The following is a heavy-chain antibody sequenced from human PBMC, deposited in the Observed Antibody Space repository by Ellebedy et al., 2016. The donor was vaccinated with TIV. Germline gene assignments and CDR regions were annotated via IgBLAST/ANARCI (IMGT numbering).Heavy chain of an antibody. CDR2: ISDDGSNK. CDR3: AKDLAAKWLQAFDY. V-gene: IGHV3-30*18. CDR1: GCTFSSYG. J-gene: IGHJ4*02. Sequence: GESLKISCAASGCTFSSYGMHWVREAPGKGLEWGAVISDDGSNKYYADSLKGRFTIYRDDSKNTLYLQMDGLRAEDTAVYYCAKDLAAKWLQAFDYWGQGTLVTVSS. D-gene: IGHD5-24*01.